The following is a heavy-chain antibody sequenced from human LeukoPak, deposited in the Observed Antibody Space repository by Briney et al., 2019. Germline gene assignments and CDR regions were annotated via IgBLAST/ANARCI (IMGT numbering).Heavy chain of an antibody. D-gene: IGHD3-3*01. J-gene: IGHJ3*02. Sequence: ASVKVSCKASGYTFTGYYMHWVRQAPGHGLEWMGWINPNSGGTNYAQKFQGRVTMTRDTSISTAYMELSRLRSDDTAVYYCARAFRGIFGVVDAFHIWGQGTMVTVSS. CDR2: INPNSGGT. V-gene: IGHV1-2*02. CDR3: ARAFRGIFGVVDAFHI. CDR1: GYTFTGYY.